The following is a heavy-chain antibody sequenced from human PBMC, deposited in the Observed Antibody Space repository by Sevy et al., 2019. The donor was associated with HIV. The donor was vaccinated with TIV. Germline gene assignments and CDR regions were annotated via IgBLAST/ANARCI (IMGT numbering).Heavy chain of an antibody. D-gene: IGHD6-6*01. CDR2: INPNSGGT. Sequence: ASVKVSCKASGYTFTGYYMHWVRQAPGQGLEWMGWINPNSGGTNYAQKFQGRVTMTRDTSISTAYMELSRLRSDDTAVYYCARDETYSSSTRLWFDPWGQGTLVTVSS. V-gene: IGHV1-2*02. CDR3: ARDETYSSSTRLWFDP. J-gene: IGHJ5*02. CDR1: GYTFTGYY.